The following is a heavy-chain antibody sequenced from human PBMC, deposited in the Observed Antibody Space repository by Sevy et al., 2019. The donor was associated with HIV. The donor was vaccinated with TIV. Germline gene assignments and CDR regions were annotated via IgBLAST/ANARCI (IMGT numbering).Heavy chain of an antibody. Sequence: GGSLRLSCATSGFTFGDYAMSWFRHAPGKGLEWVGFIRSKAYGGTTEYAASVKGRFTISRDDSKSIAYLQMNSLKTEDTGVYYCTRDRGMVRGVIRYNGMDVWGQGSTVTVSS. CDR3: TRDRGMVRGVIRYNGMDV. CDR2: IRSKAYGGTT. V-gene: IGHV3-49*03. D-gene: IGHD3-10*01. J-gene: IGHJ6*02. CDR1: GFTFGDYA.